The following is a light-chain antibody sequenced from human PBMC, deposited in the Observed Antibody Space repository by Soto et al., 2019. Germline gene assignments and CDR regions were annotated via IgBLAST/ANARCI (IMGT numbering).Light chain of an antibody. J-gene: IGKJ2*01. CDR2: WSS. Sequence: DIVMTQSPDSLAVSRGERATINCKSSQSILYSANNKNDLAWYQQKVGQPPKLLTYWSSTRESGVPDRFCGSGSGTDFTLTISSLQAEDVAVYYCQQYFDTPYTCGQGTKLEIK. CDR3: QQYFDTPYT. CDR1: QSILYSANNKND. V-gene: IGKV4-1*01.